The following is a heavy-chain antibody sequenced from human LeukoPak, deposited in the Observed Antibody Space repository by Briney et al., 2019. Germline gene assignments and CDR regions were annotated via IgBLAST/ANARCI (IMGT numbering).Heavy chain of an antibody. CDR3: ARLRSGLSSPCDY. CDR2: IYYSGST. V-gene: IGHV4-39*01. CDR1: GGSISSSSYY. D-gene: IGHD3-16*02. J-gene: IGHJ4*02. Sequence: SETLSLTRTVSGGSISSSSYYWGWIRQPPGKGLEWIGSIYYSGSTYYNPSLKSRVTISVDTSKNQFSLKLSSVTAADTAVYYCARLRSGLSSPCDYWGQGTLVTVSS.